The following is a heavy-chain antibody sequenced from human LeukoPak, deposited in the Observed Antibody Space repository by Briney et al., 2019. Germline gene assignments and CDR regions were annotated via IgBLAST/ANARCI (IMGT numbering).Heavy chain of an antibody. V-gene: IGHV1-2*02. J-gene: IGHJ5*02. Sequence: GASVKVSCKASGYTFTGYYMHRVRQAPGQGLEWMGWINPNSGGTNYAQKFQGRVTMTRDTSISTAYMELSRLRSDDTAVYYCARDRDQQWLVRGWFDPWGQGTLVTVSS. CDR1: GYTFTGYY. D-gene: IGHD6-19*01. CDR2: INPNSGGT. CDR3: ARDRDQQWLVRGWFDP.